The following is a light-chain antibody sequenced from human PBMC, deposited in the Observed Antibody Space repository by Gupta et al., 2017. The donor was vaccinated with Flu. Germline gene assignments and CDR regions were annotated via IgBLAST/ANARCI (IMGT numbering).Light chain of an antibody. V-gene: IGLV6-57*01. Sequence: NFILTQPHSVSDSPGKTVTLSCPRSSGSIASNYVQWYQQRPGSSPTTVIYEDNQRPSGVPDRFSGSIDSSSNSASLTISGLKTEDEADYYCQSYDSSCRVFGGGTKLTVL. J-gene: IGLJ2*01. CDR3: QSYDSSCRV. CDR1: SGSIASNY. CDR2: EDN.